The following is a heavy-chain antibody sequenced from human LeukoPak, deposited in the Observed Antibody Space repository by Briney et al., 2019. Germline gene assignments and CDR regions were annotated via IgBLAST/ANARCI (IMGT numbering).Heavy chain of an antibody. CDR2: ISSSSSTI. CDR1: GFTFSSYS. V-gene: IGHV3-48*01. D-gene: IGHD3-3*01. J-gene: IGHJ3*02. Sequence: PGGSLRLSCAASGFTFSSYSMNWVRQAPGKGLEWVSYISSSSSTIYYADSVKGRFTISGDNAKNSLYLQMNSLRAEDTAVYYCARDGTYDFWSGYDAFDIWGQGTMVTVSS. CDR3: ARDGTYDFWSGYDAFDI.